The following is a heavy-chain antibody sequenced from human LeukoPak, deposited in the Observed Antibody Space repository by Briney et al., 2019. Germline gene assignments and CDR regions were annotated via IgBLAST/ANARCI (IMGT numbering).Heavy chain of an antibody. CDR1: GFTFSSYA. CDR2: ISGSGGST. Sequence: GGSLRLSCAASGFTFSSYAMSWVRQAPGKGLEWVSAISGSGGSTYYADSVKGRFTISRDNSKNTLYLQMNSLRAEDTAVYYCAKLYYYGSGSRIGWYFQHWGQGTLVTVSS. D-gene: IGHD3-10*01. J-gene: IGHJ1*01. CDR3: AKLYYYGSGSRIGWYFQH. V-gene: IGHV3-23*01.